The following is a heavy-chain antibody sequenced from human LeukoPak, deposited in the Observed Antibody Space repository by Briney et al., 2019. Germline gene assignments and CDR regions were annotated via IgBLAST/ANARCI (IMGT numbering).Heavy chain of an antibody. CDR3: ARHRNSGPKWGAFDY. J-gene: IGHJ4*02. CDR2: IYYSGST. CDR1: GGSISSSSYY. V-gene: IGHV4-39*01. D-gene: IGHD7-27*01. Sequence: PSETLSLTCTVSGGSISSSSYYWGWVRQPPGKGLEWIGSIYYSGSTYYNPSLKSRVTISVDTSKNQFSLKLSSVTAADTAVYYCARHRNSGPKWGAFDYWGQGTLVTVSS.